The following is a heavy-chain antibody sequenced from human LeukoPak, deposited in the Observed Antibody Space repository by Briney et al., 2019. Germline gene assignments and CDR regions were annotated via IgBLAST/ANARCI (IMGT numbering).Heavy chain of an antibody. V-gene: IGHV1-8*03. CDR3: ARGGGYSYGIMDV. J-gene: IGHJ6*03. D-gene: IGHD5-18*01. CDR1: GYTFSSYD. Sequence: GASVKVSCTASGYTFSSYDINWVRPATGQGLAWVGWMNPNSGNTGYSQKFQGRVTITRNTSISTAYMELSSLRSEDTAVYYCARGGGYSYGIMDVWGKGTTVTVSS. CDR2: MNPNSGNT.